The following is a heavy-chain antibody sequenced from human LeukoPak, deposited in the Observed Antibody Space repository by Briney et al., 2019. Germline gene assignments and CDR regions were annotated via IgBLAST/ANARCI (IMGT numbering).Heavy chain of an antibody. Sequence: ASVKVSCKASGYTFTSYYMHWVRQAPGQGLEWMGIISPSGGSTSYAQKFQGRVTMTRDTSTSTVYMELSSLRSEDTAVYYCAREDGSGSYYNGPFDYWGQGTLVTVSS. D-gene: IGHD3-10*01. CDR1: GYTFTSYY. CDR3: AREDGSGSYYNGPFDY. CDR2: ISPSGGST. V-gene: IGHV1-46*01. J-gene: IGHJ4*02.